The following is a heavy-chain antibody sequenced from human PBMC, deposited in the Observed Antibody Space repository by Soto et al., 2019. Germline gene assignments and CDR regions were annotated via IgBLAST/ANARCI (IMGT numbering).Heavy chain of an antibody. CDR1: GFTFSDYF. V-gene: IGHV3-11*06. CDR3: VRDSARIVVVPRVDGDNWLDP. CDR2: ISGSSDNI. D-gene: IGHD2-2*01. Sequence: GGSVRLSXAASGFTFSDYFMSWIRQAPGKGLEWVSFISGSSDNIKYADSVKGRFTISRDNAKNSLYLQMNSLRAEDTAVYYCVRDSARIVVVPRVDGDNWLDPWGQGTLVTVSS. J-gene: IGHJ5*02.